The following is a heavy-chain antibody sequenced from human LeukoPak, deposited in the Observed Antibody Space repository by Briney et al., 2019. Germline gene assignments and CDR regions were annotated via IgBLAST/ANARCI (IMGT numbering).Heavy chain of an antibody. CDR1: GFTFNNYD. Sequence: TGGSLRLSCAASGFTFNNYDMQWVGQTPGRGLEWVAFIGYDGSNKYYADSVKGRFTISRDNAKNSLYLQMNSLRAEDTALYYCAKSRWLVTSYFDYWGLGTLVTVSS. J-gene: IGHJ4*02. CDR2: IGYDGSNK. CDR3: AKSRWLVTSYFDY. D-gene: IGHD6-19*01. V-gene: IGHV3-30*02.